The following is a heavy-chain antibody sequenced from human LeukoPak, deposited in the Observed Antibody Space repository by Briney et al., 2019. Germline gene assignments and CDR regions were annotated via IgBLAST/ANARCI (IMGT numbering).Heavy chain of an antibody. CDR3: ARRTRYYYDSSGYSPSQWFDP. V-gene: IGHV4-39*01. D-gene: IGHD3-22*01. Sequence: PSETLSLTCTVSGGSISSSSYYWGWIRQPPGKRLEWIGSIYYSGSTYYNPSLKSRVTISVDTSKNQFSLKLSSVTAADTAVYYCARRTRYYYDSSGYSPSQWFDPWGQGTLVTVSS. CDR2: IYYSGST. CDR1: GGSISSSSYY. J-gene: IGHJ5*02.